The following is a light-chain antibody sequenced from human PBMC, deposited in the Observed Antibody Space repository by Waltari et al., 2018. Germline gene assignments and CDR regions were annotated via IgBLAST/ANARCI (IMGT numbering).Light chain of an antibody. J-gene: IGLJ1*01. V-gene: IGLV3-21*02. CDR2: DDG. Sequence: SYELTQPPSVSVAPGQTARITCDGDKIGSKNVHWYQHKPGQAPVLVVYDDGDRPSGIPGRFSGSNSANTAALTISRVDAGDEAEYYCQVWDSGSNHYVFGTVTKVTVL. CDR1: KIGSKN. CDR3: QVWDSGSNHYV.